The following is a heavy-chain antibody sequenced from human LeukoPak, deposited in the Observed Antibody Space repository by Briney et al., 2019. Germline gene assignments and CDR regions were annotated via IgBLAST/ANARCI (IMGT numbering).Heavy chain of an antibody. J-gene: IGHJ4*02. V-gene: IGHV1-2*02. CDR3: ARDRACSSTSCYAGMADY. CDR1: GYTFTGYY. CDR2: INPNSGGT. D-gene: IGHD2-2*01. Sequence: XSVKVSCKASGYTFTGYYLHWVRQAPGQGLEWMGWINPNSGGTNYAQKFQGRVTMTSDTSISTADMELSGLRSDDTAVYYCARDRACSSTSCYAGMADYWGQGTLVTVSS.